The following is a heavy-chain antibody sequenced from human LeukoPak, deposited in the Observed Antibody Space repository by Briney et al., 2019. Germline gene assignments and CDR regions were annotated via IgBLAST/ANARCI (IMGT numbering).Heavy chain of an antibody. Sequence: ASVKVSCKASGYTFTDYYMHWVRQAPGQGLEWMGWINPTSGGTNFAQKFQGRVTMTRDTSISTAYMELSRLRSGDTALYYCARDQTYGDYGGIPDYWGQGTLVTVSS. D-gene: IGHD4-17*01. CDR1: GYTFTDYY. CDR3: ARDQTYGDYGGIPDY. J-gene: IGHJ4*02. CDR2: INPTSGGT. V-gene: IGHV1-2*02.